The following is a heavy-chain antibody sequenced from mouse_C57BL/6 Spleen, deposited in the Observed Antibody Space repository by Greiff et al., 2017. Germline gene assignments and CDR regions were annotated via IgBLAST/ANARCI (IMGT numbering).Heavy chain of an antibody. Sequence: VHLVESGPELVKPGASVKISCKASGYAFSSSWMNWVKQRPGKGLEWIGRIYPGDGDTNYNGKFKGKATLTADKSSSTAYMQLSSLTSEHSAVYFCARRWGNYLDYWGQGTTLTVSS. CDR3: ARRWGNYLDY. J-gene: IGHJ2*01. CDR1: GYAFSSSW. CDR2: IYPGDGDT. V-gene: IGHV1-82*01. D-gene: IGHD2-3*01.